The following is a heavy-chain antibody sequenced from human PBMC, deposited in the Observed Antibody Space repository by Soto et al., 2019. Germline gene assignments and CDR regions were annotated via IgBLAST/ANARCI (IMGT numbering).Heavy chain of an antibody. J-gene: IGHJ3*02. CDR3: AREHLGIAARPDAFDI. CDR2: ISSSSNYI. CDR1: GFTFSSYS. Sequence: EVQLVESGGGLVKSGGSLRLSCAASGFTFSSYSMNWVRQAPGKGLEWVSSISSSSNYIYYADSVKGRFTISRDNAKNSLYLQMNSLRAEDTAVYYCAREHLGIAARPDAFDIWGQGTMVTVSS. D-gene: IGHD6-6*01. V-gene: IGHV3-21*01.